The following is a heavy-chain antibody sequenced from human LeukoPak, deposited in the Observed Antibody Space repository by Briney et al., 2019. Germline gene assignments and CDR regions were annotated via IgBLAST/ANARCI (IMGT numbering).Heavy chain of an antibody. Sequence: GRSLRLSCAASGFPFSDYALHWVRQAPGKGLEWVAVISYDGSNKYYADSVKGRFTISRDNSKNTLYLQMNSLRAEDTAVYYCARGETNAGWSTTFDYWGQGTLVTVSS. CDR2: ISYDGSNK. J-gene: IGHJ4*02. V-gene: IGHV3-30*04. CDR1: GFPFSDYA. D-gene: IGHD2-2*01. CDR3: ARGETNAGWSTTFDY.